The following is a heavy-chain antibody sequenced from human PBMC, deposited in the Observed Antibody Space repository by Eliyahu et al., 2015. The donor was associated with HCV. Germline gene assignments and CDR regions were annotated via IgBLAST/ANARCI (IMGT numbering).Heavy chain of an antibody. CDR2: INYSGDST. CDR1: GFAFSSHA. Sequence: EVQLLESGGGLVQPGGXLRLSCATSGFAFSSHAMSWVRQAPGKGLEWVSGINYSGDSTYYADSVKGRFTISRDNSKNALYLQMNSLRAEDTAVYYCAKGGVYSNYLFDYWGQGTRVTVSS. J-gene: IGHJ4*02. D-gene: IGHD4-11*01. V-gene: IGHV3-23*01. CDR3: AKGGVYSNYLFDY.